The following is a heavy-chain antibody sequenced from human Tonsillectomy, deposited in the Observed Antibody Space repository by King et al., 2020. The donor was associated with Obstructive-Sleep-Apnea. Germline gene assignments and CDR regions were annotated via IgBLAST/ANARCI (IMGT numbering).Heavy chain of an antibody. CDR3: ATREDSGPC. Sequence: VQLVESGPGLVKPSETLSLTCVVSGGSLYSPNWWTWVRQPPGKGLEWIGEIYHTGSCNYAPSLKSRVTISADAAKNQFSLRLSSVTAADTAAYYCATREDSGPCWGQGILVTVSS. D-gene: IGHD3-10*01. CDR1: GGSLYSPNW. CDR2: IYHTGSC. V-gene: IGHV4/OR15-8*01. J-gene: IGHJ4*02.